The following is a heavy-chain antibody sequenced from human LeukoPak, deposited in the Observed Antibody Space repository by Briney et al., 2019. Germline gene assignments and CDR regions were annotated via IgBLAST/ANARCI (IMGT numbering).Heavy chain of an antibody. V-gene: IGHV5-51*01. D-gene: IGHD3-3*01. CDR1: GYSFTSYW. CDR2: IYPGDSDT. CDR3: ARLGDFRSGYYIPDWFDP. Sequence: GESLKISCKGSGYSFTSYWIGWVRQMPGKGLEWMGIIYPGDSDTRYSPSFQGQVTISADKSISTAYLQWSSLKASDTAMYYCARLGDFRSGYYIPDWFDPWGQGTLVTVSS. J-gene: IGHJ5*02.